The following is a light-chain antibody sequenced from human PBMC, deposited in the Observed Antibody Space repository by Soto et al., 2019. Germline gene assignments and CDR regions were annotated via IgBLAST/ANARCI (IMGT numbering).Light chain of an antibody. J-gene: IGKJ1*01. CDR2: KAS. Sequence: DIQMTQSPPTLSASAGDRVTITCRASESTSSWLAWYQQKPGKAPKLLMYKASSLESGVPSRFSGSGSGTEFTLTISSLQPDDFATYYCQQYNSYSWTFGQGTKVEIK. CDR3: QQYNSYSWT. CDR1: ESTSSW. V-gene: IGKV1-5*03.